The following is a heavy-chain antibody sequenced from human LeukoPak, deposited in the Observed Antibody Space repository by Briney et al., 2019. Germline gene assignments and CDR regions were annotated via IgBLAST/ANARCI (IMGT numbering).Heavy chain of an antibody. V-gene: IGHV1-8*01. Sequence: GASVKVSCKASGYTFTSYYINWVRQATGQGLEWMGWMNPNSGNTGYAQKFQGRVTMTRNTSISTAYMELSSLRSEDTAVYYCARARRIMIFGVVIRFENYYYYMDVWGKGTTVTVSS. CDR1: GYTFTSYY. CDR2: MNPNSGNT. CDR3: ARARRIMIFGVVIRFENYYYYMDV. J-gene: IGHJ6*03. D-gene: IGHD3-3*01.